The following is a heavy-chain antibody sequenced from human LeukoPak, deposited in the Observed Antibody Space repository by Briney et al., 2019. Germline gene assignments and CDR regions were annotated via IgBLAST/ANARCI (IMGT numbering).Heavy chain of an antibody. CDR3: AKDNSIAAPVYYIDI. D-gene: IGHD6-6*01. V-gene: IGHV3-30*02. CDR2: IRYDGSNK. Sequence: GGSLRLSCAASGFTFSSYGMHWVRQAPGKGLEWVAFIRYDGSNKYYADSVKGRFTISRDNSKNTLYLQMNSLRAEDTAVYYCAKDNSIAAPVYYIDIWGQGTTVTVSS. J-gene: IGHJ6*03. CDR1: GFTFSSYG.